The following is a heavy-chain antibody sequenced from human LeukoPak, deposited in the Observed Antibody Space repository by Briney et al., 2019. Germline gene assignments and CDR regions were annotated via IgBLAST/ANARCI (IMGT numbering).Heavy chain of an antibody. CDR3: ARGERYCSSTSCYTRNYYYYYMDV. D-gene: IGHD2-2*02. J-gene: IGHJ6*03. Sequence: PSETLSLTCTVSGGSISSGCYYGSWLRQPAGKGLEWVGRIYTSGSTSYNPSLKRRVTTVDDSSKNQFSLKLSSVTAADTAVYYCARGERYCSSTSCYTRNYYYYYMDVWGKGTTVTVSS. CDR1: GGSISSGCYY. V-gene: IGHV4-61*02. CDR2: IYTSGST.